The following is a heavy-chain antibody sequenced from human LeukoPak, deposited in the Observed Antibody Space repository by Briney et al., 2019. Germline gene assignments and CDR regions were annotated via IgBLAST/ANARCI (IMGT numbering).Heavy chain of an antibody. CDR2: ISSSSSYI. D-gene: IGHD4-17*01. V-gene: IGHV3-21*01. Sequence: GGSLRLSCAASGFTFSSYSMNWVRQAPGKGLEWVSSISSSSSYIYYADSVKGRFTISRDNAKNSLYLQMNSLRAEDTAVYYCALNLINYGGYDLNYWGQGTLVTVSS. CDR1: GFTFSSYS. J-gene: IGHJ4*02. CDR3: ALNLINYGGYDLNY.